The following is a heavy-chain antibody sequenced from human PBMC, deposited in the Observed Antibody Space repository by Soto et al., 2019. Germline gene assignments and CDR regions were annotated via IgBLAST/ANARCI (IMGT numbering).Heavy chain of an antibody. Sequence: QVQLVQSGAEVKKPGASVKVSCKASGYTFTSYAMHWVRQAPGQRLEWMGWINAGNGNTKYSQKFQGRVTITRDTSASTAYMELSSLRSEDTAVYYCARLGRSGNTALDYWGQGTLVTVSS. CDR3: ARLGRSGNTALDY. J-gene: IGHJ4*02. CDR2: INAGNGNT. V-gene: IGHV1-3*01. CDR1: GYTFTSYA. D-gene: IGHD5-18*01.